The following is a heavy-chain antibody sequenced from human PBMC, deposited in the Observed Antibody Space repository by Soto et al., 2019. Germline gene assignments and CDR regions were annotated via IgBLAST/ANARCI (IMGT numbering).Heavy chain of an antibody. V-gene: IGHV3-23*01. CDR1: GFSLSTYG. D-gene: IGHD1-1*01. CDR3: AKWNGYGDH. Sequence: EGQLLESGGGLVQPGGSLRLSCTASGFSLSTYGVTWVRQAPGKGLEWVSGVSGGSGTTHYADSVKGRFTITTDNSENTAYLQMNSLRVEDTAVYYCAKWNGYGDHWGQGTLVTVS. CDR2: VSGGSGTT. J-gene: IGHJ4*02.